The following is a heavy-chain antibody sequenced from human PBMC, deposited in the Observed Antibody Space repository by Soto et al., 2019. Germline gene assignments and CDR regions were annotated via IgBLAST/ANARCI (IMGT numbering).Heavy chain of an antibody. CDR1: GGSISSYY. CDR3: ARHRQGLLRRYYYYGMDV. V-gene: IGHV4-59*08. CDR2: IYYSGST. D-gene: IGHD3-22*01. Sequence: SETLSLTCTVSGGSISSYYWSWIRQPPGKGLEWIGYIYYSGSTDYNPSLKSRVTISVDTSKNQFSLKLSSVTAADTAVYYCARHRQGLLRRYYYYGMDVWGQGTTVTVSS. J-gene: IGHJ6*02.